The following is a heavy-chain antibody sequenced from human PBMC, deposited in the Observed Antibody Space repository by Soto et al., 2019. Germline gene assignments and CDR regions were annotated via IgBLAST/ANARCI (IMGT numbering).Heavy chain of an antibody. CDR3: AKSVDSSGYYLKYFHH. V-gene: IGHV3-30*18. Sequence: GGSLRLSCAASGFSFSAYGMHWVRQAPGKGLEWVAVISYDGSNKQFGDSVKGRFTVSRDNSKNTLYLQMNSLRAEDTAVYYCAKSVDSSGYYLKYFHHWGQGTLVTVSS. D-gene: IGHD3-22*01. CDR2: ISYDGSNK. CDR1: GFSFSAYG. J-gene: IGHJ1*01.